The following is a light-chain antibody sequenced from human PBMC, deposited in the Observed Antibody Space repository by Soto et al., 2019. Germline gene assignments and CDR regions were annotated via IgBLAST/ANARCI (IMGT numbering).Light chain of an antibody. J-gene: IGKJ5*01. V-gene: IGKV3D-20*02. CDR1: QSVSSRY. Sequence: EHGLNKSAGALSLSPGDTAALSCRASQSVSSRYLAWYQQKSGQAPRLLIYATSSRATDIPDRFIGYGSGTDFTLTISSLEPEDFAVYYCQQRINWPTFGQGTRLEIK. CDR2: ATS. CDR3: QQRINWPT.